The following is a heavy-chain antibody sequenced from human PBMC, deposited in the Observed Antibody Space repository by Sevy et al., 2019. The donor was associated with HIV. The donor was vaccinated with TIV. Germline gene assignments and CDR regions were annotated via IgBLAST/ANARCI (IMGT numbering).Heavy chain of an antibody. Sequence: SETLSLTCTVSGGSISGSSYYWGWIRQPPGKGLEWIGSIYYSGSTYYNPSLKSRVTISVDTSKNQFSLKLSSVTAADTAVYYCARHVVVTATLDYWGQGTLVTVSS. CDR3: ARHVVVTATLDY. V-gene: IGHV4-39*01. J-gene: IGHJ4*02. CDR2: IYYSGST. CDR1: GGSISGSSYY. D-gene: IGHD2-21*02.